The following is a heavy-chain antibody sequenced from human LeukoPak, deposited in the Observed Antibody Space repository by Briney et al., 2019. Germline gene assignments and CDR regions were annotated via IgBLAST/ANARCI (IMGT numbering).Heavy chain of an antibody. CDR3: ARWYSNKGWFDP. V-gene: IGHV4-39*07. J-gene: IGHJ5*02. CDR2: IYYSGST. D-gene: IGHD6-13*01. CDR1: GGFISSSTYH. Sequence: SETLSLTCTVSGGFISSSTYHWGWIRQPPGKGLEWIGSIYYSGSTYNNASLQSRVTISQDTSKNQFSPKLSSVTAADTAVYYCARWYSNKGWFDPWGQGTLVTVSS.